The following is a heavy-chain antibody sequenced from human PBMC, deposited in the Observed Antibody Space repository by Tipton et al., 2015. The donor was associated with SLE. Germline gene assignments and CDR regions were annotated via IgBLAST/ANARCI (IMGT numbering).Heavy chain of an antibody. D-gene: IGHD6-19*01. V-gene: IGHV3-48*04. J-gene: IGHJ4*02. CDR3: AMTTLSGWFSFHY. CDR2: ISSSGSTI. CDR1: GFTFSTYS. Sequence: GSLRLSCAASGFTFSTYSMNRVRQAPGKGLEWVSYISSSGSTIYHADSVKGRFTISRDNAKNSLYLQMNSLRAEDTAVYYCAMTTLSGWFSFHYWGQGTLVSTSS.